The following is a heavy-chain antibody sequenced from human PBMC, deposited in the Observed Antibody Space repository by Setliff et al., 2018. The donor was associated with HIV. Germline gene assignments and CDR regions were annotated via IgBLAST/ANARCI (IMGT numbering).Heavy chain of an antibody. CDR1: EIMFTESD. CDR2: IKTRRDNFDM. J-gene: IGHJ3*02. CDR3: TRRVRIDSFDI. Sequence: PGGSLRLSCAASEIMFTESDIHWVRLPPGKGLEWVGRIKTRRDNFDMAVAASVQGRFTVSRDDSTHMAYLYMNSLKTDDTALYYCTRRVRIDSFDIWGLGTRVTVSS. V-gene: IGHV3-73*01.